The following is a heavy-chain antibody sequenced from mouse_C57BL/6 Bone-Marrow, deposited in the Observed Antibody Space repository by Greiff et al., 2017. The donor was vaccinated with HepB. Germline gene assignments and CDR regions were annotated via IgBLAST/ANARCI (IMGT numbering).Heavy chain of an antibody. CDR3: AREGYDGYYFDY. J-gene: IGHJ2*01. CDR1: GFTFSSYT. D-gene: IGHD2-2*01. CDR2: ISGGGGNT. Sequence: EVQLVESGGGLVKPGASLKLSCAASGFTFSSYTMSWVRQTPEKRLEWVATISGGGGNTYYPDSVKGRFTISRDNAKNTLYLQMSSLRSEDTALYYCAREGYDGYYFDYWGQGTTLTVSS. V-gene: IGHV5-9*01.